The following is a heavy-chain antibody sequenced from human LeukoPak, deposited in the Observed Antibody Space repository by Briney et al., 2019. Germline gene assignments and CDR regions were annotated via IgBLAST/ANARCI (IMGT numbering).Heavy chain of an antibody. J-gene: IGHJ6*03. Sequence: GRSLRLSRAASGFTFSSYGMHWVRQAPGKGLEWVAVIWYDGSNKYYADSVKGRFTISRDNSKNTLYLQMNSLRAEDTAVYYCAKERGSGRDYYYYYMDVWGKGTTVTVSS. CDR3: AKERGSGRDYYYYYMDV. CDR2: IWYDGSNK. CDR1: GFTFSSYG. D-gene: IGHD1-26*01. V-gene: IGHV3-33*06.